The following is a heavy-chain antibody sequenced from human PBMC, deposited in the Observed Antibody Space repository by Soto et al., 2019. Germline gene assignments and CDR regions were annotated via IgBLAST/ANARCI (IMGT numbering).Heavy chain of an antibody. Sequence: GGSLRLSCAASGFTVSSNYMSWVRQAPGKGLEWVSVIYSGGSTYYADSVKGRFTISRENSKNTLYLQMNSLRAEDTAVYYCARDRYGDYIFDYWGQGTLVTVSS. V-gene: IGHV3-66*01. D-gene: IGHD4-17*01. CDR3: ARDRYGDYIFDY. CDR2: IYSGGST. J-gene: IGHJ4*02. CDR1: GFTVSSNY.